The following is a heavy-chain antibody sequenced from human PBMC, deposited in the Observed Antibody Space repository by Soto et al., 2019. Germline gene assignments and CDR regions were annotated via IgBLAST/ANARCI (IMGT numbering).Heavy chain of an antibody. Sequence: SETLSLTCTVSGGSISSYYWSCIRQPPGKGLEWIGYIYYSGSTNYNPSLKSRVTISVDTSKNQFSLKLSSVTAADTAVYYCARHSTRYCSSTSCLYNWFDPWGQGTLVTVSS. CDR3: ARHSTRYCSSTSCLYNWFDP. V-gene: IGHV4-59*08. J-gene: IGHJ5*02. CDR1: GGSISSYY. D-gene: IGHD2-2*01. CDR2: IYYSGST.